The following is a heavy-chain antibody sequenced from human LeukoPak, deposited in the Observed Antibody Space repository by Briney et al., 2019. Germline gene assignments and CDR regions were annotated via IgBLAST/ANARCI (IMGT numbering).Heavy chain of an antibody. CDR2: ISYDGSNK. J-gene: IGHJ4*02. D-gene: IGHD2-15*01. CDR1: GFTFSSYA. V-gene: IGHV3-30-3*01. Sequence: LTGGSLRLSCAASGFTFSSYAMHWVRQAPGKGLEWVAVISYDGSNKYYADSVKGRFTISRDNSKNTLYLQMNSLRAEDTAVYYCARGYWRITLGDCSGGSCRYEDYWGQGTLVTVSS. CDR3: ARGYWRITLGDCSGGSCRYEDY.